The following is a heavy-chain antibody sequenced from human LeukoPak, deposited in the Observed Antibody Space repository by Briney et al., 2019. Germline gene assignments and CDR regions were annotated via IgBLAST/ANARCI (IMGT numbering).Heavy chain of an antibody. Sequence: PGGSLRLSCAASGFTFSDYYMSWIRQAPGKGLEWVSYISSSGSTIYYADPVKGRFTISRDNAKNSLYLQMNSLRAEDTAVYYCARDAHCSGGSCYPEFDPWGQGTLVTVSS. J-gene: IGHJ5*02. V-gene: IGHV3-11*01. CDR1: GFTFSDYY. D-gene: IGHD2-15*01. CDR2: ISSSGSTI. CDR3: ARDAHCSGGSCYPEFDP.